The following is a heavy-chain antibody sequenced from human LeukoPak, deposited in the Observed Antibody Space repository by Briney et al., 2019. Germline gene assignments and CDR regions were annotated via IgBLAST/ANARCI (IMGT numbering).Heavy chain of an antibody. J-gene: IGHJ4*02. CDR1: GFTFSTYA. V-gene: IGHV3-23*01. CDR3: AKDPGSNSYGSFDN. D-gene: IGHD5-18*01. Sequence: GGSLRLSCAASGFTFSTYAMTWVRQAPGKGVEWVSSTSGSGRNTYYADSVKGRFTISRDNSKNTLYLQMNSLRAEDTAIYYCAKDPGSNSYGSFDNWGQGTLVTVSS. CDR2: TSGSGRNT.